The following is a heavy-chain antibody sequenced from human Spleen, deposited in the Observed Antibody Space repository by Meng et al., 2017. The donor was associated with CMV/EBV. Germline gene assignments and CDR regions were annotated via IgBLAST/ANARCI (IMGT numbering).Heavy chain of an antibody. Sequence: FTSYDINWVRQATGQGLEWMGWMNPNSGNTGYAQKFQGRVTMTRNTSISTAYMELSSLRSEDTAVYYCARGAYYDFWSGLIPGSFDIWGQGTMVTVSS. CDR2: MNPNSGNT. D-gene: IGHD3-3*01. CDR1: FTSYD. J-gene: IGHJ3*02. V-gene: IGHV1-8*01. CDR3: ARGAYYDFWSGLIPGSFDI.